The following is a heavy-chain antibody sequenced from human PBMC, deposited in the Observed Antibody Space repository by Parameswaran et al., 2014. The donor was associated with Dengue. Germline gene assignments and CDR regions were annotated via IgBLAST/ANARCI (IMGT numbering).Heavy chain of an antibody. CDR2: INWNGGSI. J-gene: IGHJ5*02. D-gene: IGHD1-1*01. V-gene: IGHV3-20*03. Sequence: WIRQPPGKGLEWVSGINWNGGSIGYADSVNGRFTISRDNVQNSVFLQMDGLRVEDTAFYYCAKDGHVRNDDTENWFDTWGQGTLVTVSS. CDR3: AKDGHVRNDDTENWFDT.